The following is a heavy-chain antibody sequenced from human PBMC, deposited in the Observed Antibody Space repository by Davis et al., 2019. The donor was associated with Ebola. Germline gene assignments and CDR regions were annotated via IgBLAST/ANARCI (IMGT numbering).Heavy chain of an antibody. V-gene: IGHV3-53*01. Sequence: GGSLRLSCAASGFSVNSNYMSWVRQAPGRGLEWVSVMYSLGATSYADSVQGRFVISRDSSKKALYLQMNSLRVEDTAMYYCASRHDPYFDDARIDYWGQGTRVTVSS. CDR1: GFSVNSNY. D-gene: IGHD3-22*01. CDR3: ASRHDPYFDDARIDY. J-gene: IGHJ4*01. CDR2: MYSLGAT.